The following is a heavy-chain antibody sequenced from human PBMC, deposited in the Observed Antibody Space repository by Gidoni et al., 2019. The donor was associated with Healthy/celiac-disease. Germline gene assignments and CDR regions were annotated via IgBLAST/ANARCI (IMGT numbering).Heavy chain of an antibody. CDR1: GFTFSSFA. J-gene: IGHJ3*02. D-gene: IGHD3-3*01. CDR2: ISGSGGST. CDR3: AKVYDFWSGYLDAFDI. Sequence: VQRLVAGGGWVQPGGSLRISWAAHGFTFSSFAMSWVRQAPGKGLEWVSAISGSGGSTYYADSVKGRFTISRDNSKNTLYLQMNSLRAEDTAVYYCAKVYDFWSGYLDAFDIWGQGTMVTVSS. V-gene: IGHV3-23*01.